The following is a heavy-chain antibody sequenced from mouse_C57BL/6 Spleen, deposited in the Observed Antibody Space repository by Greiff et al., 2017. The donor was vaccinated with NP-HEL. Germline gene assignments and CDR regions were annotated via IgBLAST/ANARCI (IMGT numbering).Heavy chain of an antibody. CDR3: ARSGYDYDAMDY. V-gene: IGHV1-82*01. CDR2: IYPGDGDT. D-gene: IGHD1-2*01. Sequence: QVQLQQSGPELVKPGASVKISCEASGYAFSSSWMNWVKQRPGKGLEWIGRIYPGDGDTNYNGKFKGKATLTADKSSSTAYMQLSSLTSEDSAVYFCARSGYDYDAMDYWGQGTSVTVSS. J-gene: IGHJ4*01. CDR1: GYAFSSSW.